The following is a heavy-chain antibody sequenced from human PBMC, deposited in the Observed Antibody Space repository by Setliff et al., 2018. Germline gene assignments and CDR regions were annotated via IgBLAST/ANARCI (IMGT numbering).Heavy chain of an antibody. CDR2: IYHSGST. J-gene: IGHJ4*02. V-gene: IGHV4-38-2*01. CDR3: ARVKVVGADFDY. Sequence: SETLSLTCAVSGCSISSGYYWGWIRQPPGKGLEWIGSIYHSGSTYYNPSLKSRVTISVDTSKNQFSLKLSSVTAADTAVYYCARVKVVGADFDYWGQGTLVTVSS. CDR1: GCSISSGYY. D-gene: IGHD1-26*01.